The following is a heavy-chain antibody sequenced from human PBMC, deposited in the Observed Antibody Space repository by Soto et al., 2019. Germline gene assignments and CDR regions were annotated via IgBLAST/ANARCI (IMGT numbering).Heavy chain of an antibody. CDR1: GGSISSGGYS. CDR3: ARRSCNSPTCHYYGLDV. J-gene: IGHJ6*02. D-gene: IGHD2-2*01. Sequence: SETLSLTCAVSGGSISSGGYSWSWIRQPPGKGLEWIGYIHDSGSISYNPSLRSRVTISADRSKNHFSLTLTSVTAADTAVYFCARRSCNSPTCHYYGLDVWGQGTTVTVSS. CDR2: IHDSGSI. V-gene: IGHV4-30-2*01.